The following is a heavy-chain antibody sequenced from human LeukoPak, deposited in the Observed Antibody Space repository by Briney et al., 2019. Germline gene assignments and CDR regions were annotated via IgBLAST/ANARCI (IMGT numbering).Heavy chain of an antibody. V-gene: IGHV4-39*01. J-gene: IGHJ4*02. CDR2: IYYSGST. D-gene: IGHD3-22*01. Sequence: WIRQPPGKGLEWIGSIYYSGSTYYNPSLKSRVTISVDTSKNQFSLKLSSVTAADTAVYYCARTTSSYYYDSSGLRSFWDYWGQGTLVTVSS. CDR3: ARTTSSYYYDSSGLRSFWDY.